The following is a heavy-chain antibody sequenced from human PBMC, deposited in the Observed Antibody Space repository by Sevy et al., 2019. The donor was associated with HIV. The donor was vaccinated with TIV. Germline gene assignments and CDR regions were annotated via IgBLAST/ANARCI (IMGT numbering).Heavy chain of an antibody. CDR2: ISGSSSYI. V-gene: IGHV3-21*01. Sequence: GGSLRLSCAASGFTFSSYSLSWVRQAPGKGLEWVSSISGSSSYIYHTDSVKRRFTISRDNAKNSLDLQMNSLRAEDTAVYYCTRHVDVTSIWYQTYSFYYMDVWGKGTTVTVSS. D-gene: IGHD6-13*01. CDR3: TRHVDVTSIWYQTYSFYYMDV. CDR1: GFTFSSYS. J-gene: IGHJ6*03.